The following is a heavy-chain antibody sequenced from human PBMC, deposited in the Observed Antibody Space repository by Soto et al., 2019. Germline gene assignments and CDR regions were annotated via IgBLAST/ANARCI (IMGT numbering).Heavy chain of an antibody. D-gene: IGHD1-7*01. CDR2: IYHSGST. J-gene: IGHJ6*02. Sequence: QLQLQESGSGLVKPSQTLSLTCAVSGGSISSGGYSWSWIRQPPGKGLEWIGYIYHSGSTYYNPSLKSRVTISVDRSKNQFSLKLSSVTAADTAVYYCAREFITGTTRWYYGMDVWGQGTTVTVSS. V-gene: IGHV4-30-2*01. CDR3: AREFITGTTRWYYGMDV. CDR1: GGSISSGGYS.